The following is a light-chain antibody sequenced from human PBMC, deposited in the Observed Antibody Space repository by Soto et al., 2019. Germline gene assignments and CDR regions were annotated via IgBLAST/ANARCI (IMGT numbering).Light chain of an antibody. CDR1: CSDVGSYNL. CDR2: EVS. V-gene: IGLV2-23*02. CDR3: CSYAGSTTYVV. Sequence: QSALTQPASVSGSPGQSITISCTGTCSDVGSYNLVSWYQQHPGKVPKLMIYEVSKRPSGVSNRFSGSKSGNTASLTISGLEAEDEAAYYCCSYAGSTTYVVFGGGTKLTVL. J-gene: IGLJ2*01.